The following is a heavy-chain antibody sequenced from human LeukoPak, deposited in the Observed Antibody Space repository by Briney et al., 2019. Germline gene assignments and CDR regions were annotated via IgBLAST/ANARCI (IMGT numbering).Heavy chain of an antibody. CDR3: ARIRDDYNPLDY. V-gene: IGHV3-30*03. D-gene: IGHD5-24*01. CDR2: ISYDGSNK. Sequence: GGSLRLSCAASGFTFSSYNMNWVRQAPGKGLERVAVISYDGSNKYYADSVKGRFTISRDNSKNTLYLQMNSLRAEDTAVYYCARIRDDYNPLDYWGQGTLVTVSS. J-gene: IGHJ4*02. CDR1: GFTFSSYN.